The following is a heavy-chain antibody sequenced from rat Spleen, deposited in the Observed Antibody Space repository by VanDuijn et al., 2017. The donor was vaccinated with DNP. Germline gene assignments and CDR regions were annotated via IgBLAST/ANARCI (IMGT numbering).Heavy chain of an antibody. CDR2: ITNEGSST. Sequence: EVQLVESGGGLVQPGRSLKLSCAASGFTFSDYYMAWVRQAPKKGLEWVASITNEGSSTYYRDSVKGRFTISRDNAKSTLYLQMDSLRSEDTATYYCARDNYAGYYWGQGVKVTVSS. CDR1: GFTFSDYY. CDR3: ARDNYAGYY. V-gene: IGHV5-22*01. D-gene: IGHD1-11*01. J-gene: IGHJ2*01.